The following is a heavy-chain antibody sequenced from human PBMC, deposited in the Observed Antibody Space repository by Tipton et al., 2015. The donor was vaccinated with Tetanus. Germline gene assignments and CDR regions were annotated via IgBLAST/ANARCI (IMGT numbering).Heavy chain of an antibody. CDR3: EAQETSEDF. V-gene: IGHV3-23*01. J-gene: IGHJ4*02. Sequence: SLRLSCVASGFTFSHFAVSWVRRAPGRGLEWVSSLSHDGGNIYYADFARGRFTISRDNSKNTLFLQMDDLRAEDTAIYYCEAQETSEDFRGQGTLVTAFS. CDR2: LSHDGGNI. CDR1: GFTFSHFA. D-gene: IGHD1-14*01.